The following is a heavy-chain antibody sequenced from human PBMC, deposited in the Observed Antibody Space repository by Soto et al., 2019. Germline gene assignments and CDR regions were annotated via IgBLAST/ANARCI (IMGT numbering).Heavy chain of an antibody. J-gene: IGHJ5*02. V-gene: IGHV4-31*03. D-gene: IGHD3-10*01. CDR2: IYYSGST. Sequence: SETLSLTCTVSGGSISSGGYYWSWIRQHPGKGLEWIGYIYYSGSTYYNPSLKSRVTISVDTSKNQFSLKLSSVTAADTAVYYCARSVGSGSLNWFDPWGLGTLVTVSS. CDR3: ARSVGSGSLNWFDP. CDR1: GGSISSGGYY.